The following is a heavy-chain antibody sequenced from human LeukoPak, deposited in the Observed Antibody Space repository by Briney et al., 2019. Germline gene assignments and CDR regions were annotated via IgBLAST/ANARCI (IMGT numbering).Heavy chain of an antibody. D-gene: IGHD5-18*01. CDR2: ISGSGGST. V-gene: IGHV3-23*01. J-gene: IGHJ6*02. Sequence: GGSLRLSCAASGFTFSSYAMSWVRQAPGKGLEWVSAISGSGGSTYYADSVKGRFTISRDNSKNTLYLQMNSLRAEDTAVYYCAKDQYSYGLAYSYYYGMDVWGQGTTVTVSS. CDR3: AKDQYSYGLAYSYYYGMDV. CDR1: GFTFSSYA.